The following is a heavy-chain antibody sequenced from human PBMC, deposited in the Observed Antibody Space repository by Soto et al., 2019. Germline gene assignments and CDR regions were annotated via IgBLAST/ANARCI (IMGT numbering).Heavy chain of an antibody. J-gene: IGHJ3*01. CDR1: GFTFSSYA. D-gene: IGHD2-15*01. Sequence: QVQLVESGGGVVQPGRSLRLSCAASGFTFSSYAMHWVRQAPGKGLEWVAAILYDGTNKYYADSVKGRFTISRDSSKNTLYVQMDSLSAEDTAVYHCAKGGGRLISDAFDVWGQGTRVTVSS. V-gene: IGHV3-30-3*01. CDR2: ILYDGTNK. CDR3: AKGGGRLISDAFDV.